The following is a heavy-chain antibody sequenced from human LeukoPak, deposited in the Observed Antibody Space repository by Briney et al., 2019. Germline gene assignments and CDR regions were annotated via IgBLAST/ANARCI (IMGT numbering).Heavy chain of an antibody. CDR3: ARIPAHYDSSGYYTGWFDP. CDR2: IYYSGST. V-gene: IGHV4-59*01. Sequence: SETLSLTCTVSGGSISSYYWSWIRKPPGKGLEWIGYIYYSGSTNYNPSLKSRVTISVDTSKNQFSLKLSSVTAADTAVYYCARIPAHYDSSGYYTGWFDPWGQGTLVTVSS. D-gene: IGHD3-22*01. J-gene: IGHJ5*02. CDR1: GGSISSYY.